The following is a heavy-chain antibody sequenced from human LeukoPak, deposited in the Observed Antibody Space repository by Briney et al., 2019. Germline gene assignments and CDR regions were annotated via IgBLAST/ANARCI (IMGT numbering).Heavy chain of an antibody. CDR1: GYTLTDYY. CDR2: INPNSGDT. Sequence: ASVKVSCKASGYTLTDYYMHWVRQAPGQGLEWMGRINPNSGDTNYAQKFQGRVTMTRDTSITTAYMELSSLKSDDTAVYYCARACSGGICYSDNWLDPWGQGTLVTVSS. D-gene: IGHD2-15*01. CDR3: ARACSGGICYSDNWLDP. J-gene: IGHJ5*02. V-gene: IGHV1-2*06.